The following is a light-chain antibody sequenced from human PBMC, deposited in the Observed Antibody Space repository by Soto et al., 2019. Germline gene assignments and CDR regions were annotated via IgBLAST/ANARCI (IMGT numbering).Light chain of an antibody. CDR2: AAS. V-gene: IGKV1-17*02. J-gene: IGKJ2*01. CDR3: LQYNAYRYA. Sequence: DIHMTQSPSSLSASVGDRVTITCRASQGIRNDLGWYQQKPGKVPKGLVYAASSLQSGVPPRFSGSGSGTEISLTINNLQPEDFASDYGLQYNAYRYAFGQGTKLEIK. CDR1: QGIRND.